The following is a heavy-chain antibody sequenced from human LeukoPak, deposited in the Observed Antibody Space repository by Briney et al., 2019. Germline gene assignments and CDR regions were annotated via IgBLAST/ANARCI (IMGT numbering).Heavy chain of an antibody. CDR3: ATDQYSRGWYDGEYYYYCFMDV. Sequence: SVKVSCKASGDTFTSYAISWVRQAPGQGLEWMGGIIPIYGKANYAQKFQGRVTITTDTSTSTAYMELSSLRSEDKAVYYCATDQYSRGWYDGEYYYYCFMDVWGKGTTVTVSS. V-gene: IGHV1-69*05. CDR1: GDTFTSYA. D-gene: IGHD6-19*01. CDR2: IIPIYGKA. J-gene: IGHJ6*03.